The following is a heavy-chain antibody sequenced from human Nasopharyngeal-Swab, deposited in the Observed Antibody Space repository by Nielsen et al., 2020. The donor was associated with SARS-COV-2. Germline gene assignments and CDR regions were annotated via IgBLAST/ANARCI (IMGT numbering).Heavy chain of an antibody. CDR1: GYTFTSYD. CDR2: MNPNSGNT. CDR3: ARYTAMVLFDI. J-gene: IGHJ3*02. V-gene: IGHV1-8*01. D-gene: IGHD5-18*01. Sequence: ASVKVSCKASGYTFTSYDINWVRQATGQGLEWMGWMNPNSGNTGYAQKFQGRVTMTRDTSTSTVYMELSSLRSEDTAVYYCARYTAMVLFDIWGQGTMVTVSS.